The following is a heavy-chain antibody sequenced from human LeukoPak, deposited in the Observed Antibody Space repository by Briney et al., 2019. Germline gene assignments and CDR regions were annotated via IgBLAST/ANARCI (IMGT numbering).Heavy chain of an antibody. V-gene: IGHV4-39*01. CDR2: IYYSGST. D-gene: IGHD2-15*01. J-gene: IGHJ3*02. Sequence: PSETLSLTCTVSGGSISSSSYYWGWIRPPPGKGLEWIGSIYYSGSTYYNPSLKSRVTISVDTSKNQFSLKLTSVTAADTAVYYCARYCSGANCLQYAFDIWGQGRMVTVSS. CDR1: GGSISSSSYY. CDR3: ARYCSGANCLQYAFDI.